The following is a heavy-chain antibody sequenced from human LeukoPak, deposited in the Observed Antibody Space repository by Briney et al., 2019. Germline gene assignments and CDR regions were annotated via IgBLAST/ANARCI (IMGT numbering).Heavy chain of an antibody. J-gene: IGHJ4*02. Sequence: ASVKVSCKASGGTFSSYAISWVRQAPGQGLEWMGGIIPIFGTANYAQKFQGRVTITADKSTSTACMELSSLRSEDTAVYYCARNYGDYGYFDYWGQGTLVTVSS. CDR1: GGTFSSYA. CDR3: ARNYGDYGYFDY. CDR2: IIPIFGTA. D-gene: IGHD4-17*01. V-gene: IGHV1-69*06.